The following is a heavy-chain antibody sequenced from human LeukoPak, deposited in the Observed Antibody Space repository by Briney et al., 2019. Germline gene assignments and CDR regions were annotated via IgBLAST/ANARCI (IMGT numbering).Heavy chain of an antibody. J-gene: IGHJ4*02. V-gene: IGHV1-46*01. CDR3: ARGVWFGELLCPLDY. D-gene: IGHD3-10*01. Sequence: ASVKVSCKASGYILTSYYMHWVRQAPGQGLEWMGIINPSGGSTNYAQKFQGRVTMTRDTSTSTVYMELSSLRSEDTAVYYCARGVWFGELLCPLDYWSQGTLVTVSS. CDR2: INPSGGST. CDR1: GYILTSYY.